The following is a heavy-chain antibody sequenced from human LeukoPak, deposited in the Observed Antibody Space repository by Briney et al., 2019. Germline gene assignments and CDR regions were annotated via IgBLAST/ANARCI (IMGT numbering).Heavy chain of an antibody. Sequence: SVKVSCKASGGTFSSYAISWVRQAPGQGLEWMGGIIPIFGTANYAQKFQGRVTITADESTSTAYMELSSLRSEDTAVYYCARGWSGCSGGSCYSNYYYYYMDVWGKGTTVTISS. J-gene: IGHJ6*03. CDR2: IIPIFGTA. V-gene: IGHV1-69*13. CDR1: GGTFSSYA. CDR3: ARGWSGCSGGSCYSNYYYYYMDV. D-gene: IGHD2-15*01.